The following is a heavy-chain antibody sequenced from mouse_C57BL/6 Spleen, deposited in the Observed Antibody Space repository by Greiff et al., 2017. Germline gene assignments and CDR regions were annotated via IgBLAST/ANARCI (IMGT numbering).Heavy chain of an antibody. CDR3: ATYGSSLYYAMDY. V-gene: IGHV1-85*01. D-gene: IGHD1-1*01. CDR1: GYTFTSYD. J-gene: IGHJ4*01. CDR2: IYPRDGST. Sequence: VKLQESGPELVKPGASVKLSCKASGYTFTSYDINWVKQRPGQGLEWIGWIYPRDGSTKYNEKFKGKATLTVDTSSSTAYMELHSLTSEDSAVYFCATYGSSLYYAMDYWGQGTSVTVSS.